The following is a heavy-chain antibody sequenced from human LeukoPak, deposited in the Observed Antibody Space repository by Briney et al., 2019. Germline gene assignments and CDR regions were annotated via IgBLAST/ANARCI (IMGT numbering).Heavy chain of an antibody. J-gene: IGHJ5*02. D-gene: IGHD6-19*01. Sequence: SETLSLTCTVSGASISSYYWSWLRQPPGKGLEWIGCFYYSGSTNYNPSLKSRVTISGDTSKNQFSLKLSSVTASDTAVYYCAREWVLGSSGRDNWFDPWGQGTLVTVSS. CDR2: FYYSGST. CDR1: GASISSYY. V-gene: IGHV4-59*01. CDR3: AREWVLGSSGRDNWFDP.